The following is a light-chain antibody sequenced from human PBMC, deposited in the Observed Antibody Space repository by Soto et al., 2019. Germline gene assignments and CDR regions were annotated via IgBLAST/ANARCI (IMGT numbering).Light chain of an antibody. V-gene: IGKV3-11*01. CDR2: DAY. Sequence: EVVLTQSPVTLSLSPGERATLSCRASQSFRGLLAWYQQKPGQAPRLLIYDAYNRATGIPPRFSGSGSVTDFTLTISSLEPEDSAVYYCQKRHMWPISFGQGTRLEIK. CDR1: QSFRGL. J-gene: IGKJ5*01. CDR3: QKRHMWPIS.